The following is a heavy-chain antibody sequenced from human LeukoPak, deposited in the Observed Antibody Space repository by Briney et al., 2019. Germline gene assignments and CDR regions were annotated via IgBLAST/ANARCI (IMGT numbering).Heavy chain of an antibody. CDR1: GFTFSSYG. J-gene: IGHJ6*03. CDR2: IRYDGSNK. CDR3: AKVGGYCSGGSCYSQGLHYMDV. Sequence: GGSLRPSCAASGFTFSSYGMHWVRQAPGKGLEWVAFIRYDGSNKYYADSVKGRFTISRDNSENTLYLQMNSLRAEDTAVYYCAKVGGYCSGGSCYSQGLHYMDVWGKGTTVTVSS. V-gene: IGHV3-30*02. D-gene: IGHD2-15*01.